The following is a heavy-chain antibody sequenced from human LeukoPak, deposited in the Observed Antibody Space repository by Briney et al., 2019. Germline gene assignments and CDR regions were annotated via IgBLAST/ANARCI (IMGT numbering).Heavy chain of an antibody. CDR1: GITLSNYG. V-gene: IGHV3-23*01. D-gene: IGHD2-21*01. Sequence: PGGSLRLSCAVSGITLSNYGMSWVRQAPGKGLEWVAGISDSGGSTNYADSVKGRFTISRDNPKNTLYLQMNGLRAEDTAVYFCAKRGVVIRAILVGFHKEAYYFDSWGQGALVTVSS. CDR2: ISDSGGST. J-gene: IGHJ4*02. CDR3: AKRGVVIRAILVGFHKEAYYFDS.